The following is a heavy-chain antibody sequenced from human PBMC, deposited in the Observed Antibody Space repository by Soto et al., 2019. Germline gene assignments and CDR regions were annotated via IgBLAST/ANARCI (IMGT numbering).Heavy chain of an antibody. Sequence: XETLSLTCAVSGCSISSSNWWSWVRQPPVKGLEWIGEIYHSGSTNYNPSLKSRVTISVDKSKNQFSLKLSSVTAADTAVYYCASSRAGYCSGGSCYGFDTWGQGTLVTVPQ. J-gene: IGHJ5*02. CDR3: ASSRAGYCSGGSCYGFDT. V-gene: IGHV4-4*02. D-gene: IGHD2-15*01. CDR2: IYHSGST. CDR1: GCSISSSNW.